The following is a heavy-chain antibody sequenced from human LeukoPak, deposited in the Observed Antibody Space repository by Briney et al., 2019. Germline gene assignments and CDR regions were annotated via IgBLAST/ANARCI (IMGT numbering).Heavy chain of an antibody. Sequence: PSQTLSLTCTVSGGSISSGSYYWSWIRQPAGKGLEWIGRIYTSGSTNYNPSLKSRVTISVDTSKNQFSLKLSSVTAADTAVYYCARDLIDSHIVVVPDAFDIWGQGTMVTVSS. J-gene: IGHJ3*02. CDR3: ARDLIDSHIVVVPDAFDI. CDR1: GGSISSGSYY. CDR2: IYTSGST. D-gene: IGHD2-21*01. V-gene: IGHV4-61*02.